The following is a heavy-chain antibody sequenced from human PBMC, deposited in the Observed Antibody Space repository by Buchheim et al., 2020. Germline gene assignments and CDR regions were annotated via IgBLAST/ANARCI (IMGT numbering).Heavy chain of an antibody. Sequence: QVQLQESGPGLVKPSETLSLTCTVSGGSISSYYWSWIRQPPGKGLEWIGYIYYSGSTNYNPSLKSRVTISVDTSKNQFPLKLSSVTAADTAVYYCARLNYYDSSGYSGAYYFDYWGQGTL. V-gene: IGHV4-59*08. J-gene: IGHJ4*02. CDR2: IYYSGST. CDR1: GGSISSYY. CDR3: ARLNYYDSSGYSGAYYFDY. D-gene: IGHD3-22*01.